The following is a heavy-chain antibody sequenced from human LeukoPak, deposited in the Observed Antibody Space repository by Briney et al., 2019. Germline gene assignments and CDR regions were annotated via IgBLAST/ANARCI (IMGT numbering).Heavy chain of an antibody. CDR1: GFTFSSYA. CDR3: ACSGSYSHFDY. V-gene: IGHV3-23*01. CDR2: VSGSCGSR. D-gene: IGHD3-10*02. J-gene: IGHJ4*02. Sequence: GGTLRLSCTASGFTFSSYALSWVRHAPGPGLELVSAVSGSCGSRYYDDSLNGRFTISRDNSKNTLYLQMMSLKADDTAGYYCACSGSYSHFDYWGQGTLVTVSS.